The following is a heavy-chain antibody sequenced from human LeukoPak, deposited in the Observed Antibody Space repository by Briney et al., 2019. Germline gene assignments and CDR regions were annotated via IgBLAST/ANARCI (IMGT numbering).Heavy chain of an antibody. J-gene: IGHJ4*02. CDR2: IYHSGST. Sequence: SETLSLTCAVSGYSISSGYYWGWIRQPPGKGPEWIGSIYHSGSTYYNPSLKSRVTISVDTSKNQFSLKLSSVTAADTAVYYCARQPSRYYDFWSGTHTYYFDYWGQGTLVTVSS. CDR3: ARQPSRYYDFWSGTHTYYFDY. V-gene: IGHV4-38-2*01. CDR1: GYSISSGYY. D-gene: IGHD3-3*01.